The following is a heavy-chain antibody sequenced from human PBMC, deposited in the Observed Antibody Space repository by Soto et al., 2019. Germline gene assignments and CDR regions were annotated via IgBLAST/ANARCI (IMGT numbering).Heavy chain of an antibody. J-gene: IGHJ6*02. V-gene: IGHV4-39*01. CDR2: MYYSGST. Sequence: PSETLSLTCTVSGGSISSRSYYWGWIRQPPRKGLEWIGSMYYSGSTYYNPSLKSRVTISVDTSKNQFSLKLSSVTAADTAVYYCAADTVTLYYYYYGMDVWGQGTTVTVSS. D-gene: IGHD4-17*01. CDR3: AADTVTLYYYYYGMDV. CDR1: GGSISSRSYY.